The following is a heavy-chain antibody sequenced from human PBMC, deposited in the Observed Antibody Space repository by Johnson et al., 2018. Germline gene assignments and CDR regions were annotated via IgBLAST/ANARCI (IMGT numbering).Heavy chain of an antibody. V-gene: IGHV3-13*01. J-gene: IGHJ3*02. CDR3: AREHRDGDSSAAFDI. D-gene: IGHD3-22*01. CDR1: GFTLSYYD. Sequence: QLVESGGDWVQPGGSLRLSCAASGFTLSYYDMHWVRQASGKGLEWVSVVGSAGETYYPDSVKGRLILSRDTAKNSLYLPMNSLRPGDTAVYYCAREHRDGDSSAAFDIWGQGTMVTVS. CDR2: VGSAGET.